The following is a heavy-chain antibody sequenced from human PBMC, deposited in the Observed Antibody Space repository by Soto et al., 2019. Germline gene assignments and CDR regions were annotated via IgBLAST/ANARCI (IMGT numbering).Heavy chain of an antibody. D-gene: IGHD4-4*01. J-gene: IGHJ4*02. CDR3: ARRAYDYNLD. CDR1: GDSISSYTHF. V-gene: IGHV4-39*01. Sequence: QLQLQESGPGLMKPSETLSLTCTVSGDSISSYTHFWGWIRQPPGKGLEWIGSVYYSGSTYSHPSLKSRVTMAVDTSKNQFSLKLNSVTAADTAVYYCARRAYDYNLDWGQGTLVTVSS. CDR2: VYYSGST.